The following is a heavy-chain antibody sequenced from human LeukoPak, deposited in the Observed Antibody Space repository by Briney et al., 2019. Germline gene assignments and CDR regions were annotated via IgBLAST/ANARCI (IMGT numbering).Heavy chain of an antibody. Sequence: GGTLRLSCAASGLTFSSYGMGWVRQAPGKGLEWVSAISGSGGSTYYADSVKGRFTISRDNSKNTLYLQMSSLRAEDTAVYYCAIRTGRIPYYFDYWGQGTLVTVSS. CDR1: GLTFSSYG. CDR2: ISGSGGST. V-gene: IGHV3-23*01. J-gene: IGHJ4*02. CDR3: AIRTGRIPYYFDY. D-gene: IGHD1-14*01.